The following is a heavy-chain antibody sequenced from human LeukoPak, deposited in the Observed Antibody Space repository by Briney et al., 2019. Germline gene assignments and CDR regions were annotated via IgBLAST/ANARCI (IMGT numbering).Heavy chain of an antibody. D-gene: IGHD3-10*01. CDR2: FDPEDGET. J-gene: IGHJ6*02. CDR3: ATDLILVRGEDYGMDV. CDR1: GYTFTGYY. Sequence: ASVKVSCKASGYTFTGYYIHWVRQAPGKGLEWMGGFDPEDGETIYAQKFQGRVTMTEDTSTDTAYMELSSLRSEDTAVYYCATDLILVRGEDYGMDVWGQGTTVTVSS. V-gene: IGHV1-24*01.